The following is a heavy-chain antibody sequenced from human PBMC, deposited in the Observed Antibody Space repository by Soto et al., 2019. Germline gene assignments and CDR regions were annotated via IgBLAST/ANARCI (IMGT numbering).Heavy chain of an antibody. Sequence: GGSLRLSCAASGFTFSSYWMSWVRQAPGKGLEWVANIKQDGSEKYYVDSVKGRFTISRDNAKNSLYLQMNSLRAEDTAVYYCASGITIFGVAPSPFDYWGQGTLVTVSS. CDR3: ASGITIFGVAPSPFDY. V-gene: IGHV3-7*05. CDR1: GFTFSSYW. J-gene: IGHJ4*02. D-gene: IGHD3-3*01. CDR2: IKQDGSEK.